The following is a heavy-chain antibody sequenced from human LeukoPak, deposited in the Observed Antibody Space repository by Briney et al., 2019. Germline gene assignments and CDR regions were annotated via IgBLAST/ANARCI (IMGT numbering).Heavy chain of an antibody. CDR1: GFTFSDNY. Sequence: GGSLRLSCAASGFTFSDNYMTWIRQAPGKGLEWVSYISSSGSTIYYADSVKGRFTISRDNAKNSLYLQMNSLRAEDTAVYYCARDSRVGATSNFDYWGQGTLVTVSS. D-gene: IGHD1-26*01. CDR3: ARDSRVGATSNFDY. CDR2: ISSSGSTI. J-gene: IGHJ4*02. V-gene: IGHV3-11*04.